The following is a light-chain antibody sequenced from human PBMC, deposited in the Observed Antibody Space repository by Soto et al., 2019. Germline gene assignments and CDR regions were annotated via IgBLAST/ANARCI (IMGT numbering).Light chain of an antibody. CDR2: EVS. CDR3: SSYAGSNNLGV. Sequence: QSVMTQPPSASGSPGKTVTISCTGTSSDVGGYNYVSWYQQHPGKAPKLMIYEVSKRPSGVPDRFSGSKSGNPASLTVSGLQAEDEADYYCSSYAGSNNLGVFGTGTKVTVL. CDR1: SSDVGGYNY. J-gene: IGLJ1*01. V-gene: IGLV2-8*01.